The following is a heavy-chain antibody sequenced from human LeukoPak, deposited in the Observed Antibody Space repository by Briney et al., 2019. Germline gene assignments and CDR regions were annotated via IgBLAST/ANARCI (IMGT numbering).Heavy chain of an antibody. D-gene: IGHD3-22*01. CDR3: ARGNDYYYDSSGYYEWPTDV. CDR1: GFTFSSSG. V-gene: IGHV3-30*02. J-gene: IGHJ6*04. CDR2: IRYDGSNK. Sequence: PGGSLRLSCAASGFTFSSSGMHWVRQAPGKGLEWVAFIRYDGSNKYYADSVKGRFTISRDNAKNSVYLQMNSLRAEDTAVYYCARGNDYYYDSSGYYEWPTDVWGKGTTVTVSS.